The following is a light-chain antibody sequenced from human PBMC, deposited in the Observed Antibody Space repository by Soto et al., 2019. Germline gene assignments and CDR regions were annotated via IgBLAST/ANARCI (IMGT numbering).Light chain of an antibody. V-gene: IGKV1-33*01. CDR1: QDVSNY. CDR3: QQYSNLIT. Sequence: IQMTLSPSSLSASVGERVTIICQASQDVSNYLNWYQQPLGKAPKILIYDASNLETGVPSRFSGSGSGTDFSFPISSLQPEDFATYYCQQYSNLITFGQGTRLEIK. J-gene: IGKJ5*01. CDR2: DAS.